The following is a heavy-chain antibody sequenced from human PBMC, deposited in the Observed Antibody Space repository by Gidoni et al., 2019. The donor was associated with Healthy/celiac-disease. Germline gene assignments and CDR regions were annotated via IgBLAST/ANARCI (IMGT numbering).Heavy chain of an antibody. D-gene: IGHD2-15*01. CDR1: GYSFTSYW. Sequence: EVQLVQSGAEVKKPGESLRISCKGSGYSFTSYWISWVRQMPGKGLEWMGRIDPSDSYTNYSPSFQGHVTISADKSISTAYLQWSSLKASDTAMYYCARRGYCSGGSCSGYYGMDVWGQGTTVTVSS. CDR3: ARRGYCSGGSCSGYYGMDV. V-gene: IGHV5-10-1*03. CDR2: IDPSDSYT. J-gene: IGHJ6*02.